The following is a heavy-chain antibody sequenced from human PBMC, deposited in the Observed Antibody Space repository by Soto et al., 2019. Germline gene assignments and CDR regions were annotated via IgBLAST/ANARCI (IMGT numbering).Heavy chain of an antibody. Sequence: PGGSLRLSCAASGFTFSSSIMNWVRQAPGKGLQWVSGISDGGRFTYYAESVKGRFTISRDDSKRMLFLQMNSLRAEDTAVYYCAKSGPTNYFDYWGPGSLVTVSS. J-gene: IGHJ4*01. D-gene: IGHD1-26*01. V-gene: IGHV3-23*01. CDR3: AKSGPTNYFDY. CDR1: GFTFSSSI. CDR2: ISDGGRFT.